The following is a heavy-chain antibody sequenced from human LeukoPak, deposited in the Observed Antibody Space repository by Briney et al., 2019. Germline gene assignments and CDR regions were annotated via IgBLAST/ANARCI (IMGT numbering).Heavy chain of an antibody. Sequence: PSETLSLTCTVSGASVTSSSYYWGWIRQPPGKGLEWIGIIYYSGSTYYNPSLKSRVTISVDTSKNQFSLKLSSVTAADTAVYYCARSSRAVAGTLGYWGQGTLVTVSS. J-gene: IGHJ4*02. D-gene: IGHD6-19*01. V-gene: IGHV4-39*01. CDR1: GASVTSSSYY. CDR3: ARSSRAVAGTLGY. CDR2: IYYSGST.